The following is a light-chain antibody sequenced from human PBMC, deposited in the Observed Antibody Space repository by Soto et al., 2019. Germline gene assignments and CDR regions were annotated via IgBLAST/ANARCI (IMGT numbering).Light chain of an antibody. CDR3: CSFAGTYTHYV. Sequence: ALTQPRSVSGSPGQSVTISCTGTSSDVGGYNFVSWYQQHPGKAPKLMIYDVNKRPSGVPGRFSGSKSGNTASLTISGLQAEDESDYYCCSFAGTYTHYVFGTGTRSPS. J-gene: IGLJ1*01. V-gene: IGLV2-11*01. CDR1: SSDVGGYNF. CDR2: DVN.